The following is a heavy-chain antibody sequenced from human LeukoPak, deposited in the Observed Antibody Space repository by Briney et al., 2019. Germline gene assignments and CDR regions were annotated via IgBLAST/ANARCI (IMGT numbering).Heavy chain of an antibody. CDR1: GLAFSDYA. D-gene: IGHD1-14*01. Sequence: GGSLRLSCAVSGLAFSDYAMSWVRQAPGKGLEWVSGILGNGRDIYYADSVKGRFTISRDNAKNSLYLQMNSLRDEDTALYYCAKDITGGRSSPYFDSWGQGTLVTVSS. CDR3: AKDITGGRSSPYFDS. J-gene: IGHJ4*02. CDR2: ILGNGRDI. V-gene: IGHV3-23*01.